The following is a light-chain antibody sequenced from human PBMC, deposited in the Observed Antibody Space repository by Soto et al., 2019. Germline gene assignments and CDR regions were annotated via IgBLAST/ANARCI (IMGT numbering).Light chain of an antibody. CDR3: SSYTSDTTGV. J-gene: IGLJ1*01. Sequence: QSALTQPASVSGSPGQSIAISCTGTSSDVGGYNYVSWYQQHPGKAPKLMIYDVTTRPSGVSNRFSGSKSGNTAALTISGLQAEDEAEYYCSSYTSDTTGVFGTGTKLTVL. CDR2: DVT. V-gene: IGLV2-14*03. CDR1: SSDVGGYNY.